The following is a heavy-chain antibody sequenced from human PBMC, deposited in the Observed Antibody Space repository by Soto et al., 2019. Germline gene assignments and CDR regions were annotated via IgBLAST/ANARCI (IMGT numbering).Heavy chain of an antibody. V-gene: IGHV1-69*13. D-gene: IGHD3-10*01. CDR1: GGTFSSYA. CDR2: IIPIFGTA. CDR3: ARGNFRVRGAILYGMDV. J-gene: IGHJ6*02. Sequence: GASVKVSCKASGGTFSSYAISWVRQAPGQGLEWMGGIIPIFGTANYAQKFQGRVTITADESTSTAYMELSSLRSEDTAVYYCARGNFRVRGAILYGMDVWGQGTTVTVSS.